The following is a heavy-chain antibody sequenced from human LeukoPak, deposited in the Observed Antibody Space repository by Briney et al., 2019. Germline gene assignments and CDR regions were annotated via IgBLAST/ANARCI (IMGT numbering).Heavy chain of an antibody. D-gene: IGHD3-22*01. CDR2: IYHSGST. Sequence: PSETLSLTCAVSGGSISSSNWWSWVRQPPGKGLEWIGEIYHSGSTNYNPSLKSRVTISVDKSKNQFSLKLSSVTAADTAVYYCARPPPQYYYDSSGYYYSGRQNYFDYWGQGTLVTVSS. CDR1: GGSISSSNW. CDR3: ARPPPQYYYDSSGYYYSGRQNYFDY. V-gene: IGHV4-4*02. J-gene: IGHJ4*02.